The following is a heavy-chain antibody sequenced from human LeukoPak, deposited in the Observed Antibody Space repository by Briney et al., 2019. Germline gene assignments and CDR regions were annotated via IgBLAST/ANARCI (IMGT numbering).Heavy chain of an antibody. Sequence: PSETLSLTCTVSGGSISSSIYYWGWIRQPPGKGLEWIGSIYYSGSTYCNPSLKSRVTISVDTSKNQFSLKLSSVTAADTAVYYCSASPGGSRRYFDLWGRGTLVTVSS. D-gene: IGHD2-2*01. CDR3: SASPGGSRRYFDL. V-gene: IGHV4-39*01. J-gene: IGHJ2*01. CDR1: GGSISSSIYY. CDR2: IYYSGST.